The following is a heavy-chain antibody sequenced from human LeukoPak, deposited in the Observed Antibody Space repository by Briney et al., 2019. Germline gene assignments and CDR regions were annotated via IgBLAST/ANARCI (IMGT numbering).Heavy chain of an antibody. J-gene: IGHJ3*02. CDR1: GGSISSSSYY. Sequence: PSETLSLTCTVSGGSISSSSYYWGWIRQPPGKGLEWIGSIYYSGSTYYNPSLKSRVTISVDTSKNQFSLKLSSVTAADTAVYYCAREDILTGYGAFDIWGQGTMVTVSS. CDR3: AREDILTGYGAFDI. V-gene: IGHV4-39*07. CDR2: IYYSGST. D-gene: IGHD3-9*01.